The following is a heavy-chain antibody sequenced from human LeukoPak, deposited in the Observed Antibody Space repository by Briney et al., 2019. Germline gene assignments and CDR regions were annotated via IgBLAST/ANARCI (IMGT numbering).Heavy chain of an antibody. CDR3: ARDRGAYCGGDCYLGFDY. Sequence: PGRSLRLSCAASGFTFSSYGIHWVRQAPGKGLEWVSSIAGSSGYISYADSVKGRFTISRDNAKKSLYLQMTSLTAEDTAVYYCARDRGAYCGGDCYLGFDYWGRGTLVTVSS. CDR2: IAGSSGYI. D-gene: IGHD2-21*02. V-gene: IGHV3-21*01. CDR1: GFTFSSYG. J-gene: IGHJ4*01.